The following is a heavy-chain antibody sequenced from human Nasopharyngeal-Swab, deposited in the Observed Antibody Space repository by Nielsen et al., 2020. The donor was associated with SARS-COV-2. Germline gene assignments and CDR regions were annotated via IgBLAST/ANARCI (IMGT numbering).Heavy chain of an antibody. CDR3: ARGSGYYDSSGYSDY. CDR1: GGSISSYY. D-gene: IGHD3-22*01. Sequence: SETLSLTCTVSGGSISSYYWSWIRQPPGKGLEWIGYIYYSGSTNYNPSLKSRVTISVDTSKNQFSLKLSSVTAADTAVYYCARGSGYYDSSGYSDYWGQGTLVTASS. J-gene: IGHJ4*02. CDR2: IYYSGST. V-gene: IGHV4-59*13.